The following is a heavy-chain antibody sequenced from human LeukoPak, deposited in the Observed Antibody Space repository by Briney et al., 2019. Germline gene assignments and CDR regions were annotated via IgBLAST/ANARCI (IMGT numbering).Heavy chain of an antibody. V-gene: IGHV3-23*01. Sequence: PGGSLRLSCAGSGFTFTSYTINWVRQAPGKGLEWVSVISGSGGSTNFADSVKGRFTSSRDNSKNTLYLQMHSLRVEDTAVYYCAQGRLGYSYGAFDHWGQGTLVTVSS. CDR2: ISGSGGST. J-gene: IGHJ4*02. CDR3: AQGRLGYSYGAFDH. D-gene: IGHD5-18*01. CDR1: GFTFTSYT.